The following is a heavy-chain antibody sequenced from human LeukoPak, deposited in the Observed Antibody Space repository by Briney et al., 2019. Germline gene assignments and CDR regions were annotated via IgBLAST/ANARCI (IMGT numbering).Heavy chain of an antibody. Sequence: PSETLSLTCTVSGYSISSGYYWGWIRQPPGKGLEWIGSIYHSGSTYYNPSLKSRVTISVDTSKNQFSLKLTSVTAADTAVYYCARSFDLTTIDYWGQGTLVTVSS. J-gene: IGHJ4*02. CDR3: ARSFDLTTIDY. V-gene: IGHV4-38-2*02. CDR1: GYSISSGYY. D-gene: IGHD3-9*01. CDR2: IYHSGST.